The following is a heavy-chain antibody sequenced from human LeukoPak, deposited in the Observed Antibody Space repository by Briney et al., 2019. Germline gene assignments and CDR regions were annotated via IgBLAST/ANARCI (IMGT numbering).Heavy chain of an antibody. Sequence: SETLSLTCAVYGGSFSGYYWSWIRQPRGKGLEWIGEINHSGSTNYNPSLKSRVTISVDTSKNQFSLKLSSVTAADTAVYYCARGYSSYCSGGSCYTYYYYGMDVWGQGTTVTVSS. V-gene: IGHV4-34*01. CDR1: GGSFSGYY. CDR3: ARGYSSYCSGGSCYTYYYYGMDV. D-gene: IGHD2-15*01. CDR2: INHSGST. J-gene: IGHJ6*02.